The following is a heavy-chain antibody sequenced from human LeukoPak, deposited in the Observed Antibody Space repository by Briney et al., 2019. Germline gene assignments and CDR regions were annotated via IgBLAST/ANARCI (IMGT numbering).Heavy chain of an antibody. D-gene: IGHD6-13*01. CDR3: ARDRVAAAGTGWGYYYYGMDV. Sequence: PSQTLSLTCAISGDSVSSNSAAWNWIRQSPSRGLEWLGRTYYRSKWYNDYAVSVKSRITINPDTSKNQFSLQLNSVTPEDTAVYYCARDRVAAAGTGWGYYYYGMDVWGQGTTVTVSS. CDR1: GDSVSSNSAA. J-gene: IGHJ6*02. CDR2: TYYRSKWYN. V-gene: IGHV6-1*01.